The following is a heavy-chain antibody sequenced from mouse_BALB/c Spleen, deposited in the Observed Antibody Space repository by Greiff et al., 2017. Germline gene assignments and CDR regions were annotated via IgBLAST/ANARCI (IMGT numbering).Heavy chain of an antibody. D-gene: IGHD1-1*01. CDR1: GFSLTSYG. V-gene: IGHV2-9*02. Sequence: VKLMESGPGLVAPSQSLSITCTVSGFSLTSYGVHWVRQPPGKGLEWLGVIWAGGSTNYNSALMSRLSISKDNSKSQVFLKMNSLQTDDTAMYYCAREQGLTTENAMDYWGQGTSVTVSS. CDR3: AREQGLTTENAMDY. CDR2: IWAGGST. J-gene: IGHJ4*01.